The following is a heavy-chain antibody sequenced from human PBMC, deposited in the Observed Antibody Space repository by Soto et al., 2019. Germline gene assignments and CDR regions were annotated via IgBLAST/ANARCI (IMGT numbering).Heavy chain of an antibody. Sequence: ASVKVSCKASGYTFTSYCINWVRRAPGQGLEWMGWISAYNGKTNYAQKLQGRVTMTTDTSTSTAYMELRSLRSDDTAVYYCARDYYDSSGLYYFEYWGQGTLVTVSS. J-gene: IGHJ4*02. V-gene: IGHV1-18*01. D-gene: IGHD3-22*01. CDR2: ISAYNGKT. CDR1: GYTFTSYC. CDR3: ARDYYDSSGLYYFEY.